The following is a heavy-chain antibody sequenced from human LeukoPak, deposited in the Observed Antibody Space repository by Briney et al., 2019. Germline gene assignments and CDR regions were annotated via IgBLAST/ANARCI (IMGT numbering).Heavy chain of an antibody. CDR1: GYTFTSYY. V-gene: IGHV1-2*02. Sequence: GASVKVSCKASGYTFTSYYMHWVRQAPGQGLEWMGWINPNSGGTKYAQKFRDRVTMTRDTSISTAYMELSRLRSDDTAVYYCARGEYSGYENSGWPFDDWGQGTLVTVSS. J-gene: IGHJ4*02. CDR3: ARGEYSGYENSGWPFDD. D-gene: IGHD5-12*01. CDR2: INPNSGGT.